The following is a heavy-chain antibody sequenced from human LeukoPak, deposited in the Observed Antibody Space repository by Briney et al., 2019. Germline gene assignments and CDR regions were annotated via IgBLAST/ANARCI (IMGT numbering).Heavy chain of an antibody. D-gene: IGHD1-1*01. J-gene: IGHJ5*02. CDR2: ISYSGST. V-gene: IGHV4-31*03. CDR3: ARSLGRPNCPNWLDP. CDR1: GXSISSGGYY. Sequence: SETLSLTCTVSGXSISSGGYYWSWIRQPPGEGLEWIGHISYSGSTYYNPSLESRITISVDTSKNQFSLKLSSVSAADTAVYYCARSLGRPNCPNWLDPWGQGTLVTVSS.